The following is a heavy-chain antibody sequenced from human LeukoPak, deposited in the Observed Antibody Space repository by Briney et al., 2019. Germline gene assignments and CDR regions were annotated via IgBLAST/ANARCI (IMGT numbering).Heavy chain of an antibody. J-gene: IGHJ5*02. V-gene: IGHV1-18*04. CDR3: AREAVVPAAMGFDP. CDR1: GYNFLRYG. D-gene: IGHD2-2*01. Sequence: ASVKVSCKASGYNFLRYGISWVRQAPGLGLEWMGWISGDKGSINYAQKFQGRITMTIDTSTSTAYLELRRLRSDDTAVYYCAREAVVPAAMGFDPWGQGTLVTVSS. CDR2: ISGDKGSI.